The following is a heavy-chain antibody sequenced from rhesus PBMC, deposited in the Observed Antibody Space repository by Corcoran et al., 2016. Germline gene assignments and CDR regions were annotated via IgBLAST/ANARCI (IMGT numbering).Heavy chain of an antibody. CDR3: ATAVNQYSNRPYGLDS. V-gene: IGHV1-111*02. J-gene: IGHJ6*01. D-gene: IGHD4-23*01. Sequence: EVQLVQSGAEVKKPGASVKISCKASGYTFTDYYLHWVRQAPGKRLEWMGRVDPEDGEATPAQTLQDTVTITADTSTDTAYMELSSLRSEDTAVYCCATAVNQYSNRPYGLDSWGQGVVVTVSS. CDR1: GYTFTDYY. CDR2: VDPEDGEA.